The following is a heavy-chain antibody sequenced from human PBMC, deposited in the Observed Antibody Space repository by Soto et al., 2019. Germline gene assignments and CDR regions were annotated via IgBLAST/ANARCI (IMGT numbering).Heavy chain of an antibody. V-gene: IGHV1-18*01. Sequence: ASVKVSCKASGYTFSTHGISWVRQAPGQGLEWLGWTSTNNDDRNYAQKFRGRVTFTTDTSTSTAYMELRSLISDDTAVYFCARERYVASRHSHFDSWGQGTQVTVSS. CDR3: ARERYVASRHSHFDS. J-gene: IGHJ4*02. D-gene: IGHD6-6*01. CDR2: TSTNNDDR. CDR1: GYTFSTHG.